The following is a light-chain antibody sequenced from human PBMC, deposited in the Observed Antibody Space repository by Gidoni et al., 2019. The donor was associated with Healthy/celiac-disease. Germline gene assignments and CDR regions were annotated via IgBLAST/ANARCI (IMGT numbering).Light chain of an antibody. Sequence: DIVMTQFPLSLPVTPGEPAPISCRSSQSLLHSNGYNYLDWYLQKPGQSPQLLIYLGSNRASGVPDRFSGSGSGTDFTLKISKVEAEDVGVYYCMQALQTPRTFGPXTKVDIK. CDR3: MQALQTPRT. CDR2: LGS. CDR1: QSLLHSNGYNY. V-gene: IGKV2-28*01. J-gene: IGKJ3*01.